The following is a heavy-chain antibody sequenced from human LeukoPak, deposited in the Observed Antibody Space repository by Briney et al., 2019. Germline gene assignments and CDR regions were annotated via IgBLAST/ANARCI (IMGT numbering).Heavy chain of an antibody. CDR2: ISGSGGST. CDR3: AKALIVPSDYFDY. J-gene: IGHJ4*02. V-gene: IGHV3-23*01. CDR1: GFTFSSYS. Sequence: GGSLRLSCAATGFTFSSYSMNWVRQATGKGLEWVAAISGSGGSTYYADSVKGRFTISRDNSKNTLYLQMNSLRAEDTAVYYCAKALIVPSDYFDYWGQGTLATVSS. D-gene: IGHD3-22*01.